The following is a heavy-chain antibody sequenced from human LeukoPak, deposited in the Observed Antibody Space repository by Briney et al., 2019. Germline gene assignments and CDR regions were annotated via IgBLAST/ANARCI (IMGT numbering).Heavy chain of an antibody. CDR2: IYYSGST. Sequence: SETLSLTCTVSGGSISSYYWSWIRQPPVKGLEWIGYIYYSGSTNYNPSLKSRVTISVDTSKNQFSLKLSSVTAADTAVYYCATTYYDFWSGPREDYYGMDVWGQGTTVTVSS. CDR1: GGSISSYY. D-gene: IGHD3-3*01. V-gene: IGHV4-59*01. CDR3: ATTYYDFWSGPREDYYGMDV. J-gene: IGHJ6*02.